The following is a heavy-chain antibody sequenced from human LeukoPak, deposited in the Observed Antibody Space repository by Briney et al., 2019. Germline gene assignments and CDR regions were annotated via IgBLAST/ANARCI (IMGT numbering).Heavy chain of an antibody. V-gene: IGHV3-48*02. CDR3: ARHIAVAGTWAYDH. CDR2: ISSSSVTI. Sequence: GGSLRLSCVASGFTFNSYSMSWVRQAPGKGLEWVSYISSSSVTIYYADSVKGRFTISRDNAKNSLYLQMNSLRDEDTAVYYCARHIAVAGTWAYDHWGQGTLVTVSS. J-gene: IGHJ4*02. CDR1: GFTFNSYS. D-gene: IGHD6-19*01.